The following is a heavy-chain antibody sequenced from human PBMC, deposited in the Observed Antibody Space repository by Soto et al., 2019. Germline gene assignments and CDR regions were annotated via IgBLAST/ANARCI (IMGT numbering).Heavy chain of an antibody. D-gene: IGHD1-26*01. J-gene: IGHJ5*02. CDR1: GVSFSSYA. CDR3: AKDSGSYPYWFDP. CDR2: ISGSGGST. V-gene: IGHV3-23*01. Sequence: AGGSVRVYCAAFGVSFSSYAMSWVRQAPGKGLEWVSAISGSGGSTYYADSVKGRFTISRDNSKNTLYLQMNSLRAEDTAVYYCAKDSGSYPYWFDPWGQGTLVTVSS.